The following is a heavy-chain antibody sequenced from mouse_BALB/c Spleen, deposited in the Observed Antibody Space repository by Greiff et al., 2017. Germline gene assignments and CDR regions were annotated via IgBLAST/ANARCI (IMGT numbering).Heavy chain of an antibody. J-gene: IGHJ4*01. CDR2: INPGSGGT. CDR1: GYAFTNYL. CDR3: ARHEGYGNYERYYAMDY. Sequence: QVQLKQSGAELVRPGTSVKVSCKASGYAFTNYLIEWVKQRPGQGLEWIGVINPGSGGTNYNEKFKGKATLTADKSSSTAYMQLSSLTSDDSAVYFCARHEGYGNYERYYAMDYWGQGTSVTVSS. V-gene: IGHV1-54*01. D-gene: IGHD2-1*01.